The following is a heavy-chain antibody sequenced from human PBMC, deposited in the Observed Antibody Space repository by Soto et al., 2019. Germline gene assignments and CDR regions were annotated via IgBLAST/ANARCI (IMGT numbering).Heavy chain of an antibody. CDR2: ISAYNGNT. CDR3: ARSYCSGGSCYSSPLYAFDI. CDR1: GYTFTSYG. V-gene: IGHV1-18*01. D-gene: IGHD2-15*01. J-gene: IGHJ3*02. Sequence: ASVKVSCKASGYTFTSYGISWVRQAPGQGLEWMGWISAYNGNTNYAQKLQGRVTMTTDTSTSTAYMELRSLRSDDTAVYYCARSYCSGGSCYSSPLYAFDIWGQGTMVTVSS.